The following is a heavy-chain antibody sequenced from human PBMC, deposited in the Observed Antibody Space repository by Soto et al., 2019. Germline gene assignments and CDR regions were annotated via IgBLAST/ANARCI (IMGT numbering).Heavy chain of an antibody. J-gene: IGHJ6*02. CDR3: ARDRLHYYDSSFFAPPSDYYYCMDF. CDR2: ISAYNGNT. D-gene: IGHD3-22*01. CDR1: GYTFTSYG. Sequence: GAAVKVSCKASGYTFTSYGISWVPQAPGQGLEWMGWISAYNGNTNYAQKLQGRVTMTTDTSTSTAYMELRSLRSDDTAVYYCARDRLHYYDSSFFAPPSDYYYCMDFLGQAPTVTV. V-gene: IGHV1-18*01.